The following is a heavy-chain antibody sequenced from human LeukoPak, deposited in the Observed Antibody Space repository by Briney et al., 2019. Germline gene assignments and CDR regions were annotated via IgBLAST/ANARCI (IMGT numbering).Heavy chain of an antibody. CDR2: TYYRSKWYN. J-gene: IGHJ5*02. CDR3: ARAATRRPGYYYGNWFDP. CDR1: GDSVSSNSAA. D-gene: IGHD3-22*01. Sequence: QTLSLTCAISGDSVSSNSAAWNWIRQSPSRGLEWLGRTYYRSKWYNDYAVSVKSRITINPDTSKNQFSLQLNSVTPEDTAVYYCARAATRRPGYYYGNWFDPWGQGTLVTVSS. V-gene: IGHV6-1*01.